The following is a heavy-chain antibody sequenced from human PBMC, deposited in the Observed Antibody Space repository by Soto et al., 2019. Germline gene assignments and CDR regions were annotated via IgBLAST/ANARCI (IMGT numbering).Heavy chain of an antibody. D-gene: IGHD3-3*01. V-gene: IGHV1-69*13. Sequence: ASVKVSCKASGGTFSSYAISWVRQAPGQGLEWMGGIIPIFGTANYAQKFQGRVTITADESTSTAYMELSSLRSEDTAVYYCAGPTNLRFLEWLPLYYYYYYGMDVWGQGTTVTVSS. CDR3: AGPTNLRFLEWLPLYYYYYYGMDV. J-gene: IGHJ6*02. CDR1: GGTFSSYA. CDR2: IIPIFGTA.